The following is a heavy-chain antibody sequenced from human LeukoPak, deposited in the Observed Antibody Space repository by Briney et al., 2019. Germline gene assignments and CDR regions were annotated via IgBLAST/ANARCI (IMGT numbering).Heavy chain of an antibody. CDR2: INHSGST. D-gene: IGHD2-2*02. J-gene: IGHJ6*03. V-gene: IGHV4-34*01. CDR3: ARARDCSSASCYNSGYYYYMDV. Sequence: SETLSLTCAVYGGSFSGYYWSWIRQPPGKGLEWIGEINHSGSTNYNPSLKSRVTISVDTSKNQFSLKLNSVTAPDTAVYYCARARDCSSASCYNSGYYYYMDVWGKGTTVTVSS. CDR1: GGSFSGYY.